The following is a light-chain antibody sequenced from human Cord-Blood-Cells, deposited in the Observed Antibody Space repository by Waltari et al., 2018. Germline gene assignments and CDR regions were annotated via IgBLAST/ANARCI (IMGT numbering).Light chain of an antibody. J-gene: IGLJ2*01. V-gene: IGLV2-11*01. CDR3: CSYAGSYTFV. CDR2: DVS. CDR1: SSDVGGYNY. Sequence: QSALTQPRAVPGSPGQSVTISCTGTSSDVGGYNYVSWYQQHPGKAPKLMIYDVSKRPSGVPDRFSGSKSGNTASLTISGLQAEDEADYYCCSYAGSYTFVFGGG.